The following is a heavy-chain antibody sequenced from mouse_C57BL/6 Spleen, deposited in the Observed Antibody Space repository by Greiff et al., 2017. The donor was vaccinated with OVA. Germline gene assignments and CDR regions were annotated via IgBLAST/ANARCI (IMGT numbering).Heavy chain of an antibody. CDR3: ARGEGNWGFAY. D-gene: IGHD4-1*01. Sequence: EVKLMESEGGLVQPGSSMKLSCTASGFTFSDYYMAWVRQVPEKGLEWVANINYDGSSTYYLDSLKSRFIISRDNAKNILYLQMSSLKSEDTATYYCARGEGNWGFAYWGQGTLVTVSA. CDR2: INYDGSST. V-gene: IGHV5-16*01. J-gene: IGHJ3*01. CDR1: GFTFSDYY.